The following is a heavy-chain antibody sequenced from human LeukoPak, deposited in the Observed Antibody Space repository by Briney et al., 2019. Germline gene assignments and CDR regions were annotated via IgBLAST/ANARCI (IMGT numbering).Heavy chain of an antibody. V-gene: IGHV4-38-2*02. Sequence: SETLSLTCTVSGYSISSGYYWGWIRQPPGKGLEWIGSIYHSGRTFYNPSLKSRVTISVDTSKNQFSLKLSSVTAADTAVYYCARGLPRSPLTQYGSETDAFDIWGQGIMVTVSS. CDR3: ARGLPRSPLTQYGSETDAFDI. CDR2: IYHSGRT. J-gene: IGHJ3*02. D-gene: IGHD3-10*01. CDR1: GYSISSGYY.